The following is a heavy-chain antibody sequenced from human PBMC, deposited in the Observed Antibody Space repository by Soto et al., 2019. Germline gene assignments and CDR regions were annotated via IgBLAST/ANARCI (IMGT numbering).Heavy chain of an antibody. V-gene: IGHV3-74*01. J-gene: IGHJ2*01. CDR3: ARDLDTEPIAARPHWYFDL. CDR2: INSDGSST. D-gene: IGHD6-6*01. CDR1: GFTFSSYW. Sequence: GGSLRLSCAASGFTFSSYWMHWVRQAPGKGLVWVSRINSDGSSTSYADSVKGRFTISRDNAKNTLYLQMNSLRAEDTAVYYCARDLDTEPIAARPHWYFDLWGRGTLVTVSS.